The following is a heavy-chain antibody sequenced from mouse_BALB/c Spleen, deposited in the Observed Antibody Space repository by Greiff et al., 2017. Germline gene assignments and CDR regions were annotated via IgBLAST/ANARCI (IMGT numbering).Heavy chain of an antibody. J-gene: IGHJ3*01. D-gene: IGHD2-1*01. CDR2: IDPENGNT. Sequence: VQLQQSGAELVRPGALVKLSCKASGFNIKDHYMHWVKQRPEQGLEWIGWIDPENGNTIYDPKFQGKASITADTSSNTAYLQLSSLTSEDTAVYYCARDYGNSPFAYWGQGTLVTVSA. CDR3: ARDYGNSPFAY. CDR1: GFNIKDHY. V-gene: IGHV14-1*02.